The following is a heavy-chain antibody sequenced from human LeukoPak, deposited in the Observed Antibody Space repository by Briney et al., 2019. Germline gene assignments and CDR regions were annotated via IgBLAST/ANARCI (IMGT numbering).Heavy chain of an antibody. D-gene: IGHD3-3*01. CDR3: AKQNDFWSGWSGIDY. CDR1: GFTFSSYA. CDR2: ISYDGSNK. V-gene: IGHV3-30-3*02. Sequence: GGSLRLSCAASGFTFSSYAMHWVRQAPGKGLEWVAVISYDGSNKYYADSVKGRFTISRDNSKNTLYLQMNSLRAEDTAVYYCAKQNDFWSGWSGIDYWGQGTLVTVSS. J-gene: IGHJ4*02.